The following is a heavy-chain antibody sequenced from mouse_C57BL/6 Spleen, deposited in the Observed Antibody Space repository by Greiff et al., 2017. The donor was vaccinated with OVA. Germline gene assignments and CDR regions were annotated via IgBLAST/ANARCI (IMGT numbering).Heavy chain of an antibody. V-gene: IGHV1-52*01. D-gene: IGHD2-4*01. CDR2: IDPSDSET. CDR1: GYTFTSYW. Sequence: VQLQQPGAELVRPGSSVKLSCKASGYTFTSYWMHWVKQRPIQGLEWIGNIDPSDSETHYNQKFKDKATLTVDKSSSTAYMQLSSLTSEDSAVYYCARYDYDERDWYFDVWGTGTTVTVSS. CDR3: ARYDYDERDWYFDV. J-gene: IGHJ1*03.